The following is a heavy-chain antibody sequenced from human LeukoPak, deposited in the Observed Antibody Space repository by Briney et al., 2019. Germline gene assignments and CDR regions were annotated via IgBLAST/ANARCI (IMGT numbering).Heavy chain of an antibody. CDR1: GYTFTSYG. CDR2: ISGYNGKK. V-gene: IGHV1-18*01. Sequence: ASVKVSCKASGYTFTSYGISWVRQAPGQGLEWMGWISGYNGKKNYTQKFQGRVTMTTETSTSTAYMELRSLTSDDTAVYYCARGVFTMVRGALDYWGQGTLVTVSS. CDR3: ARGVFTMVRGALDY. J-gene: IGHJ4*02. D-gene: IGHD3-10*01.